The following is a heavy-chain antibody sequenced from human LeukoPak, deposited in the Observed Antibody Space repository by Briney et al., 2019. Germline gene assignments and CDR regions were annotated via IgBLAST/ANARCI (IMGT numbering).Heavy chain of an antibody. CDR2: IYPADSDT. CDR3: ARRQEGNAFDI. CDR1: GYSFRHYW. J-gene: IGHJ3*02. Sequence: GESLKISCQGSGYSFRHYWIGWVRQMPGKGLEWMGIIYPADSDTRYSPSLQGQVTISADKSISTAYLQWTSLKASDTAMYYCARRQEGNAFDIWGQGTMVTVSS. V-gene: IGHV5-51*01.